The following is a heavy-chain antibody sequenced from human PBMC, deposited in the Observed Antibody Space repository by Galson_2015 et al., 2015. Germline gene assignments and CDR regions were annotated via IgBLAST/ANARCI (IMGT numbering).Heavy chain of an antibody. CDR1: GFTFTSYS. D-gene: IGHD6-19*01. CDR2: ISPYNGNT. Sequence: SVKVSCKASGFTFTSYSINWVRQAPGQGLEWMGWISPYNGNTKYAPKFQGRLIMTADTSTTTAYMELRGLTSDDTAFYFCARGGPASGEGGIQWLVTVVPRYYRSYPMDVWGQGTTVSVSS. CDR3: ARGGPASGEGGIQWLVTVVPRYYRSYPMDV. V-gene: IGHV1-18*04. J-gene: IGHJ6*02.